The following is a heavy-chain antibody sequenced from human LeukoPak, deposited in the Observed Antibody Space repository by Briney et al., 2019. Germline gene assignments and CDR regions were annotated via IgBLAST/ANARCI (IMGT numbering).Heavy chain of an antibody. CDR2: IYVTGT. CDR1: GGSIGTYY. Sequence: SETLSLTCTVSGGSIGTYYWSWIRQSPGKGLEWIGYIYVTGTKYNPYLQSRVTISVDRSRNQFFLKMSSVTAADTAVYYCARHIGGGIEDMDVWGKGTKVIVSS. CDR3: ARHIGGGIEDMDV. D-gene: IGHD3-16*02. J-gene: IGHJ6*03. V-gene: IGHV4-59*08.